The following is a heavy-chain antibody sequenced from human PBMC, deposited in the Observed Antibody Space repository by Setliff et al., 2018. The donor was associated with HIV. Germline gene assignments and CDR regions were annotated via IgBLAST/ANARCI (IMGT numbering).Heavy chain of an antibody. V-gene: IGHV4-31*03. D-gene: IGHD3-10*01. CDR2: IYYIGGA. CDR3: ARESMLRGLRHAVDI. J-gene: IGHJ3*02. CDR1: GGSINSGGYY. Sequence: PSETLSLTCTVSGGSINSGGYYWTWVRQHPGKGLQWIGYIYYIGGAYCNPSLKSRVTISLDTSKNHFSLNLSSVTAADTAVYYCARESMLRGLRHAVDIWGQGTMVTVS.